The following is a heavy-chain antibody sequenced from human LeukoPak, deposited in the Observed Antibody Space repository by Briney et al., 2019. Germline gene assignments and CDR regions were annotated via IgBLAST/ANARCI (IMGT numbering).Heavy chain of an antibody. Sequence: SGGSLRLSCAASGFTFSSYAMHWVRQAPGKGLEWVAVISYDGSNKYYADSVKGRFTISRDNSKNTLYLQMNSLRAEDTAVYYCARDRRDDYGDFPLDPWGQGTLVTVSS. CDR2: ISYDGSNK. CDR3: ARDRRDDYGDFPLDP. J-gene: IGHJ5*02. V-gene: IGHV3-30*04. CDR1: GFTFSSYA. D-gene: IGHD4-17*01.